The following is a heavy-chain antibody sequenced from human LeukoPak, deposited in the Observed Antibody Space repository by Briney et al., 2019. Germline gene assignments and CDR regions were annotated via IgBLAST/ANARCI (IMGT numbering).Heavy chain of an antibody. J-gene: IGHJ4*02. Sequence: ASVKASCKASGYTFTSYDINWVRQATGQGLEWMGWMNPNSGNTGYAQKFQGRVTMTRNTSISTAYMELSSLRSEDTAVYYCARVDTNDYGDYDFDYWGQGTLVTVSS. CDR3: ARVDTNDYGDYDFDY. CDR2: MNPNSGNT. D-gene: IGHD4-17*01. V-gene: IGHV1-8*01. CDR1: GYTFTSYD.